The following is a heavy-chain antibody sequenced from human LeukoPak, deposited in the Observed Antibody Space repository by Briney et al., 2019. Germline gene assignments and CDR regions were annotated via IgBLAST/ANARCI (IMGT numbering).Heavy chain of an antibody. CDR2: MNPNSGNT. J-gene: IGHJ4*02. V-gene: IGHV1-8*01. Sequence: ASVKVSCKASGYTFTSYDINWVRQATGQGLEWMGWMNPNSGNTGCAQKFQGRVTMTRNTSISTAYMELSSLRSEDTAVYYCATPQGPRDGYDYWGRGTLVTVSS. CDR1: GYTFTSYD. CDR3: ATPQGPRDGYDY. D-gene: IGHD5-24*01.